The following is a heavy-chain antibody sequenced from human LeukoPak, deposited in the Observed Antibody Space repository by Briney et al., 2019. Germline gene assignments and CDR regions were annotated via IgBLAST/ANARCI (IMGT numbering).Heavy chain of an antibody. J-gene: IGHJ4*02. CDR2: INYSGVT. D-gene: IGHD3-10*01. CDR3: ARGLGYYYGSAGGY. CDR1: GGSSSNGGYS. V-gene: IGHV4-31*03. Sequence: SETLSLTCTASGGSSSNGGYSWNWIRQYPGKGLEWIGHINYSGVTYYNPSLRSRVTMSVDTSKNQFSLKLSSVTAADTAVYYCARGLGYYYGSAGGYWGQGILVTVSS.